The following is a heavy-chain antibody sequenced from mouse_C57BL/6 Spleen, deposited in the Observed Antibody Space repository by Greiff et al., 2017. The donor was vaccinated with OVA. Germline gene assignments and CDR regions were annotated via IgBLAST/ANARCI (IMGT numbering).Heavy chain of an antibody. Sequence: QVQLKQPGAELVRPGTSVKLSCKASGYTFTSYWMHWVKQRPGQGLEWIGVIDPSDSYTNYNQKFKGKATLTVDTSSSTAYMHLSSLTSEDSAVYYCARNGGSSPYAMDYWGQGTSVTVSS. CDR1: GYTFTSYW. J-gene: IGHJ4*01. V-gene: IGHV1-59*01. CDR3: ARNGGSSPYAMDY. CDR2: IDPSDSYT. D-gene: IGHD1-1*01.